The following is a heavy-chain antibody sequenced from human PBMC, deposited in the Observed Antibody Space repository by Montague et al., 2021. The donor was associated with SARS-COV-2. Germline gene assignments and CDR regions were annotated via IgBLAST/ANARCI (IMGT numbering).Heavy chain of an antibody. CDR2: VLYNKGT. J-gene: IGHJ4*02. CDR3: LRHQHYDGLNGPPDF. V-gene: IGHV4-59*08. D-gene: IGHD3-9*01. Sequence: SETLSLTCTVSGVSVTDYYWSRIRQHPGKGLEWVGDVLYNKGTNFNPSLMSRVAISVDTSKNQFSLRLTSVTAADTAFYYCLRHQHYDGLNGPPDFWDQGTLVTVSS. CDR1: GVSVTDYY.